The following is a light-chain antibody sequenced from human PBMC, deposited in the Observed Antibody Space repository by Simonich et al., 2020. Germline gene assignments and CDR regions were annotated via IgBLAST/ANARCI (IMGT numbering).Light chain of an antibody. Sequence: QSALTQPASVSGSPGQSFTISCTGTNSDVGGYNYVSWYQQHPGKAPKLMIYEVSKRPSGVPDRFSGSKSGNTASLTVSGLQAEDEADYYCSSYAGSNNLVFGGGTKLTVL. V-gene: IGLV2-8*01. CDR1: NSDVGGYNY. CDR3: SSYAGSNNLV. CDR2: EVS. J-gene: IGLJ3*02.